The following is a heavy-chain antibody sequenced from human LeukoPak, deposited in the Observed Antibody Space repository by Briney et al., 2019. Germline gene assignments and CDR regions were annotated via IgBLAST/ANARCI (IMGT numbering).Heavy chain of an antibody. CDR2: VDPEDGET. CDR1: GYTFTDYY. CDR3: ARERAARPYYYYYMDV. Sequence: GATVKISCKASGYTFTDYYMHWVQQAPGKGLEWMGRVDPEDGETIYAEKFQGRVTITADTSTDTAYMELRSLRSDDTAVYYCARERAARPYYYYYMDVWGKGTTVTVSS. J-gene: IGHJ6*03. D-gene: IGHD6-6*01. V-gene: IGHV1-69-2*01.